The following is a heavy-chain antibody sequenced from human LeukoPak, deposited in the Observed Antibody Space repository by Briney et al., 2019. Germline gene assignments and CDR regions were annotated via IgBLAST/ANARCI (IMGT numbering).Heavy chain of an antibody. V-gene: IGHV3-30-3*01. CDR3: PTLGWLRSDDAFDI. Sequence: GGSLRLSCAASGFTFSSYAMHWVRQAPGKGLEWVAVISYDGSNKYYADSVKGRFTISRDNSKNTLYLQMNSLRAEDTAVYYCPTLGWLRSDDAFDIWGQGTMVTVSS. CDR2: ISYDGSNK. J-gene: IGHJ3*02. D-gene: IGHD5-12*01. CDR1: GFTFSSYA.